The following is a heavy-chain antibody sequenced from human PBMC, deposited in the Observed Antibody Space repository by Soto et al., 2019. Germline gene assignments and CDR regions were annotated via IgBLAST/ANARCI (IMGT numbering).Heavy chain of an antibody. CDR3: AHRPRTGSGYFYFED. CDR1: GFSISTSGEA. D-gene: IGHD5-12*01. V-gene: IGHV2-5*01. CDR2: IYWNGDK. J-gene: IGHJ4*02. Sequence: QITLKESGPALVKSTQTLTLTCSLSGFSISTSGEAVGWIRQPPGKALEWLALIYWNGDKRYSPSLESRLTITKDTSKNQVVLLMTNLDPADPATYYCAHRPRTGSGYFYFEDWGQGSLVSVS.